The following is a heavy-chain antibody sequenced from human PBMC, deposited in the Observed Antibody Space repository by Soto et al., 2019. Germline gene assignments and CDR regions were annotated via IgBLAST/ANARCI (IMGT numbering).Heavy chain of an antibody. CDR1: GGSISTFY. CDR2: IYYTGTT. CDR3: AGDMHAGFTHYFDP. D-gene: IGHD1-26*01. J-gene: IGHJ5*02. V-gene: IGHV4-59*01. Sequence: SQTLSLTCTVSGGSISTFYWSSVRQPTGKGLEWIGYIYYTGTTNYNPSLRSRVTISIDTSKDQFSLKLNSVTAADTAVYFCAGDMHAGFTHYFDPWGQGTLGTVSS.